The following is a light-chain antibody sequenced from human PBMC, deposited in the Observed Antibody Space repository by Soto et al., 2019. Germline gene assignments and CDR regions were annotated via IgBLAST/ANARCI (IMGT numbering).Light chain of an antibody. CDR2: DTS. J-gene: IGKJ1*01. CDR1: QSVSSSY. Sequence: EIVLTQSPGTLSLSPGERATLSCRASQSVSSSYLVWYQQKPGQAPRLLIYDTSSRATGIPDRFSGSGSGTDFTLTISRLEPEDFAVYYCQQYACSPWTFGQGTKVEIK. CDR3: QQYACSPWT. V-gene: IGKV3-20*01.